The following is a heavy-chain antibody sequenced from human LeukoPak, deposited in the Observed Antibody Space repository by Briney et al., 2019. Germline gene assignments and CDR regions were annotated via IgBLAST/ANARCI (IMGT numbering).Heavy chain of an antibody. CDR2: ISAYNGNT. CDR1: GYIFVHFG. Sequence: ASVKVSCKASGYIFVHFGISWVRQAPRQGLEWVGWISAYNGNTNYAQKFRGRVTMTTDTSTNTAYMELRNLGSDDTAMYFCARDSSAYTRHFDYWGQGSLVTVSS. V-gene: IGHV1-18*01. D-gene: IGHD3-22*01. CDR3: ARDSSAYTRHFDY. J-gene: IGHJ4*02.